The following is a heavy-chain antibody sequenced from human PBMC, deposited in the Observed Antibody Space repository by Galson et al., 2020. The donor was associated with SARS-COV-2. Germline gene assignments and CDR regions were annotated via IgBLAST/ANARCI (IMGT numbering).Heavy chain of an antibody. Sequence: SQTLSLTCVVSGGSISSRNWWSWVRQSPGKGIEWIGEIYHSGTTNYNPSPKSRVTISVDKSQNQISLKLISVTAADTAVYFCASTQIRGYCSSTTCPYYFDNWGQGTLVTVSS. V-gene: IGHV4-4*02. CDR3: ASTQIRGYCSSTTCPYYFDN. CDR2: IYHSGTT. D-gene: IGHD2-2*01. CDR1: GGSISSRNW. J-gene: IGHJ4*02.